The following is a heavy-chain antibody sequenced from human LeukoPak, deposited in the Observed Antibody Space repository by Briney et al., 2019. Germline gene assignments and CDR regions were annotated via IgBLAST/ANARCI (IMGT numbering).Heavy chain of an antibody. Sequence: PGGSLRLSCAASGFTFSSYAMSWVRQAPGKGLEWVSANSGSGGSTYYADSVKGRFTISRDNSKNTLYLQMNSLRAEDTAVYYCAKAAGYYDFWSGYTYYYYMDVWGKGTTVTVSS. V-gene: IGHV3-23*01. D-gene: IGHD3-3*01. J-gene: IGHJ6*03. CDR3: AKAAGYYDFWSGYTYYYYMDV. CDR1: GFTFSSYA. CDR2: NSGSGGST.